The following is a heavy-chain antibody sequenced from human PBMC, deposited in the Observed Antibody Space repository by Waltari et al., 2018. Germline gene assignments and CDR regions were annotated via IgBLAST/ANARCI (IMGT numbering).Heavy chain of an antibody. CDR3: ARELKIFGGNFYYYYMDV. CDR2: IYYSGST. Sequence: QVQLQESGPGLVKPSETLSLTCTVPGGSISSYYWSWIRQPPGKGLEWIGYIYYSGSTTYNPSLKSRVTISIDTSKNQFSLKLSSVTAADTAVYYCARELKIFGGNFYYYYMDVWGKGTTVTVSS. D-gene: IGHD3-3*01. CDR1: GGSISSYY. V-gene: IGHV4-59*01. J-gene: IGHJ6*03.